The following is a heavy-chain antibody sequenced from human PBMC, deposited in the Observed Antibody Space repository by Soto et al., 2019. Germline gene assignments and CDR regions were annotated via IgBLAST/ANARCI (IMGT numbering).Heavy chain of an antibody. V-gene: IGHV3-21*01. CDR2: ISSSSYI. CDR1: GFTFSSYS. CDR3: AREFYDSNIPFDY. D-gene: IGHD3-3*01. J-gene: IGHJ4*02. Sequence: GGSLRLSCAASGFTFSSYSMNWVRQAPGKGLEWVSSISSSSYIYYADSVKGRFTISRDNAKNSLYLQMNSLRAEDTAVYYCAREFYDSNIPFDYWGQGTLVTVSS.